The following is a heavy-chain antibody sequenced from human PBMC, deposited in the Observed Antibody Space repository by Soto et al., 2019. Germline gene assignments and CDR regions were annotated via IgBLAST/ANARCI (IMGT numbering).Heavy chain of an antibody. V-gene: IGHV3-15*01. D-gene: IGHD2-2*01. CDR3: THIGIVVVPAAPFYYYYYMYV. Sequence: GGSLRLSCAASGFTFSNAWMSWVRQAPGKGLEWVGRIKSKTDGGTTDYAAPVKGRFTISRDDSKNTLYLQMNSLKTEDTAVYYCTHIGIVVVPAAPFYYYYYMYVWGKGTTVTVSS. CDR1: GFTFSNAW. J-gene: IGHJ6*03. CDR2: IKSKTDGGTT.